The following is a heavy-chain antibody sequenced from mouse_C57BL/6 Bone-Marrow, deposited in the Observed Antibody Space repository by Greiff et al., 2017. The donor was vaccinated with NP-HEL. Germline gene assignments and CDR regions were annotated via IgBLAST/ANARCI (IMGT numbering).Heavy chain of an antibody. CDR3: SRYGFEGKGGDY. CDR2: ISYSGST. CDR1: GYSITSDYA. D-gene: IGHD1-1*01. V-gene: IGHV3-2*02. J-gene: IGHJ2*01. Sequence: EVKLMESGPGLVKPSQSLSLTCTVTGYSITSDYAWNWIRQFPGNKLEWMGYISYSGSTSYNPSLKGRISITRDTSKNHFFLQLNSVTTEDTATYYCSRYGFEGKGGDYWGQGTTLTVSS.